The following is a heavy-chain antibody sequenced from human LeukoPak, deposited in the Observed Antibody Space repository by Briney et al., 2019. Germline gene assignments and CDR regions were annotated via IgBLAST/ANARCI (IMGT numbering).Heavy chain of an antibody. V-gene: IGHV3-48*03. J-gene: IGHJ4*02. D-gene: IGHD2-2*01. CDR2: ISSSGSTI. Sequence: QPGGSLRLSCAASGFTFSSYEMSWVRQAPGKGLEWVSYISSSGSTIYYADSVKGRFTISRDNAKNSLYLQMNSLRAEDTAVYYCARVEYCSSTSCHENGFFDYWGQGTLVTVSS. CDR1: GFTFSSYE. CDR3: ARVEYCSSTSCHENGFFDY.